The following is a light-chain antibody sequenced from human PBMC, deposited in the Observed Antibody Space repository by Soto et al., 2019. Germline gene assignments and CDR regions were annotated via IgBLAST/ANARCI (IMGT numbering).Light chain of an antibody. V-gene: IGKV3-20*01. Sequence: EIVLTQSPGTLSLSPGERATLSCRASQSVSSSYSAWYQQKPGQAPRLLIYGASSRAIDIPDRFSGSGSGTDFTLTISRLEPEDFAVYYCQQYGSSPWTFGQGTKVEIK. CDR1: QSVSSSY. J-gene: IGKJ1*01. CDR3: QQYGSSPWT. CDR2: GAS.